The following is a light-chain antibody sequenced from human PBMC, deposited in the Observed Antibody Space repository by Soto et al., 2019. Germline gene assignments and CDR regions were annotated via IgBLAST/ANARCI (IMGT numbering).Light chain of an antibody. Sequence: QSALTQPASESGSPGQSITIYCTGTSSDIGGYKYVSWYQQHPGKAPKLMIFEVSNRPSGVSNRFSGSKSGNTASLTISGLQADDEADYYCSSYTSSGTLVVFGGGTKLTVL. J-gene: IGLJ2*01. CDR2: EVS. CDR3: SSYTSSGTLVV. CDR1: SSDIGGYKY. V-gene: IGLV2-14*01.